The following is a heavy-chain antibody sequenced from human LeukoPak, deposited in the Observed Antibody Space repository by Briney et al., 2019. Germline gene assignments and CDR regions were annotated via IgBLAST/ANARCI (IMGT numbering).Heavy chain of an antibody. CDR1: GFTFSSYA. CDR2: ISYDGSNK. Sequence: GGSLRLSCAASGFTFSSYAMHWVRQAPGKGLEWVAVISYDGSNKYYADSVKGRFTISRDNSKNTLYLQMNSLRAEDTAVYYCARVELGIAVAGSADYWGQGTLVTVSS. D-gene: IGHD6-19*01. CDR3: ARVELGIAVAGSADY. J-gene: IGHJ4*02. V-gene: IGHV3-30-3*01.